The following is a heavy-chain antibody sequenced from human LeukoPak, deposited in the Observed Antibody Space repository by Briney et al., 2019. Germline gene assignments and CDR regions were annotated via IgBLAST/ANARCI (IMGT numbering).Heavy chain of an antibody. CDR3: ARDSLRFLEYMVGMDV. CDR1: GYTFTSYG. V-gene: IGHV1-18*01. CDR2: ISAYNGNT. J-gene: IGHJ6*02. D-gene: IGHD3-3*01. Sequence: ASVKVSCKASGYTFTSYGISWVRQAPGQGLEWMGWISAYNGNTNYAQKLQGRVTMTTDTSTSTAYMELRSLRSDDTAVYYCARDSLRFLEYMVGMDVWGQGTTVTVSS.